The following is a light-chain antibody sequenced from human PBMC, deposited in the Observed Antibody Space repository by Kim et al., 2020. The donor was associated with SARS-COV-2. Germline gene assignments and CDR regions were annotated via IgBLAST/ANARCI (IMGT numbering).Light chain of an antibody. V-gene: IGLV3-21*03. Sequence: APGKTARITCGGKNIGSKSVHGYQQKPGQAPVLVVYDDSDRPSGIPERFSGSNSGNTATLTISRVEAGDEADYYCQVWDSSSDPVVFGGGTQLTVL. J-gene: IGLJ2*01. CDR2: DDS. CDR1: NIGSKS. CDR3: QVWDSSSDPVV.